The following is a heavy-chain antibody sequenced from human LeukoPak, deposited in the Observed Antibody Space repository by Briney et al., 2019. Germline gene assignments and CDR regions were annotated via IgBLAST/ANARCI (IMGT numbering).Heavy chain of an antibody. J-gene: IGHJ4*02. CDR1: GFTFRNYW. V-gene: IGHV3-74*03. D-gene: IGHD4-23*01. Sequence: PGGSLRLSCAASGFTFRNYWMRWVRQAPGKGLVWVSRINSDGSSTTYADSVKGRFTISGDNAKNTLFLQMNSLRDEDTAVYYCARSWGLRWYFDYWGQGTLVTVSS. CDR3: ARSWGLRWYFDY. CDR2: INSDGSST.